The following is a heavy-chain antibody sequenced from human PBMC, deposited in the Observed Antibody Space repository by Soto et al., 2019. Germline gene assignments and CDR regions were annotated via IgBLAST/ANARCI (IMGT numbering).Heavy chain of an antibody. J-gene: IGHJ5*02. V-gene: IGHV1-2*02. D-gene: IGHD2-15*01. CDR3: ARGDVRVVASFDP. CDR2: INPNSGGT. Sequence: ASVKVSCKASGYTFTEYYIHWVRQAPGQGLEWMGWINPNSGGTNYAQKFRGRVTMTRDTSISTAYMELSRLISDDTAVYYCARGDVRVVASFDPWGQGALVTVS. CDR1: GYTFTEYY.